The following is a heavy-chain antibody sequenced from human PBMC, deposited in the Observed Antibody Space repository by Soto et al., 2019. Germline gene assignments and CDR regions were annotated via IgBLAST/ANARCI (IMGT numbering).Heavy chain of an antibody. J-gene: IGHJ6*02. V-gene: IGHV3-48*03. CDR2: ISSSGSTI. Sequence: EVQLVESGGGLVQPGGSLRLSCAASGFTFSSYEMNWVRQAPGKGLEWVSYISSSGSTIYYADSVKGRFTISRDNAKNSLYLQMNSLRAEDTAVYYCARVMQEWFVYGMDVWDQGTTVTVSS. CDR3: ARVMQEWFVYGMDV. CDR1: GFTFSSYE. D-gene: IGHD3-3*01.